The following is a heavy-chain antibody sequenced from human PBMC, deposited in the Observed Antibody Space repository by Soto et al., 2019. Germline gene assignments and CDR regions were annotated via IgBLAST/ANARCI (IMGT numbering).Heavy chain of an antibody. D-gene: IGHD4-17*01. CDR3: ARDGTVTTNWFDS. J-gene: IGHJ5*01. V-gene: IGHV1-8*01. CDR2: MNPHSGDT. Sequence: AAVKVSCKASGYTFTTFDINWVRQTPGQGLEGVGWMNPHSGDTGYAPKFQGRVTMTRNTAIRTAYMELTNLRSEDTAVYYCARDGTVTTNWFDSWGQGTLVTVSS. CDR1: GYTFTTFD.